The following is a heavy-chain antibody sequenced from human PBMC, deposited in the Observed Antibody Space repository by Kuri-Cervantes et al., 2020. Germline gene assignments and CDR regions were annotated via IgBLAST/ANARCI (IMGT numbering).Heavy chain of an antibody. CDR2: IYYSGST. CDR3: ATQREASYTWGP. CDR1: GGSVSSGTYY. J-gene: IGHJ5*02. D-gene: IGHD3-16*01. Sequence: SETLSLTCTVSGGSVSSGTYYWSWIRQPPGKRLEWIGYIYYSGSTNYNPSLKSRVTISMDKSKNQLSLSLTSVTAADTAVYYCATQREASYTWGPWGQGTLVTVSS. V-gene: IGHV4-61*01.